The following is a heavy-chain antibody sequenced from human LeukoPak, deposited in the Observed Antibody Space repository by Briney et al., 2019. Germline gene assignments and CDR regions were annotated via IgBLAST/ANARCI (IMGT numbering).Heavy chain of an antibody. CDR3: ARTSVLRFWGWFLDY. D-gene: IGHD3-3*01. CDR2: VNPSGGST. Sequence: EASVKVSCKASGYTFTSYYMHWVRQAPGQGLEWMGIVNPSGGSTSYAQKFQGRVTMTRDTSTSTVYMELSSLRSEDTAVYYCARTSVLRFWGWFLDYWGQGPLVTVSS. CDR1: GYTFTSYY. V-gene: IGHV1-46*01. J-gene: IGHJ4*02.